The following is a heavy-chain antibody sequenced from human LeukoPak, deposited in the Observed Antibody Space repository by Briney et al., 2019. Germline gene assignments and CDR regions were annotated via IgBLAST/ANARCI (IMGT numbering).Heavy chain of an antibody. Sequence: SETLSLTCTVSGGSISSYYWSWIRQPPGKGLEWIGYIYYSGSTNYNPSLKSRVTISVDTSKNQFSLKLSSVTAADTAVYYCARGSGYSYGFPGFDPWGQGTLVTVSS. CDR2: IYYSGST. CDR1: GGSISSYY. V-gene: IGHV4-59*01. J-gene: IGHJ5*02. CDR3: ARGSGYSYGFPGFDP. D-gene: IGHD5-18*01.